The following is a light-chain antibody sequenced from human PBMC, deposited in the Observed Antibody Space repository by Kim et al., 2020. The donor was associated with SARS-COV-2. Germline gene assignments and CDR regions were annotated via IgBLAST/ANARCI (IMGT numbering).Light chain of an antibody. J-gene: IGKJ1*01. CDR2: DAS. CDR1: QHISNNY. Sequence: PAEEPAPPSGPSQHISNNYFASYHQTPRGAPRLLIYDASSSTTASPDGCSSGRSGTDFTLTISSREPEDFAVYYCRQYDTSPPWTFGQGTKVDIK. V-gene: IGKV3D-20*01. CDR3: RQYDTSPPWT.